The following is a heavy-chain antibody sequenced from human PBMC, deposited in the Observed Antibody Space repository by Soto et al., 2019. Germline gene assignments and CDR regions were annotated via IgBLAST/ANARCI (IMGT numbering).Heavy chain of an antibody. J-gene: IGHJ6*01. D-gene: IGHD1-26*01. CDR3: TRGLLGGAPSYTFHGMDV. CDR2: SRNRVNSHTT. CDR1: GFTFSDHY. Sequence: EVQLVESGGGLVQPGGSLRLSCAASGFTFSDHYMDWLRQARGKGLEWVARSRNRVNSHTTEYAASVKGRFTISRDESKSSLYLQMNSLKIEDTAVYYCTRGLLGGAPSYTFHGMDVWGQGTTVTVSS. V-gene: IGHV3-72*01.